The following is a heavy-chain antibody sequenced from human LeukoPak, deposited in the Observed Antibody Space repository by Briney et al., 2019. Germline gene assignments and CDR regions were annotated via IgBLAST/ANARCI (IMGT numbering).Heavy chain of an antibody. CDR1: GGSISSSSYY. CDR3: ATFNRASYYFDY. V-gene: IGHV4-39*07. CDR2: IYYSGST. D-gene: IGHD6-6*01. J-gene: IGHJ4*02. Sequence: SETLSLTCTVSGGSISSSSYYWGWIRQPPGKGLEWIGSIYYSGSTYYNPSLKSRVTISVDTSKNQFSLKLSSVTAADTAVYYCATFNRASYYFDYWGQGTLVTVSS.